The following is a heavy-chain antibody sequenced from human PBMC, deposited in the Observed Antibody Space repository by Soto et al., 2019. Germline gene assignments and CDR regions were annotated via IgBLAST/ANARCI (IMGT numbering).Heavy chain of an antibody. V-gene: IGHV4-39*01. CDR1: GGSISSSSYY. CDR3: ARHYDSSGYYYRDVAHFDY. D-gene: IGHD3-22*01. CDR2: IDYSGST. Sequence: SETLSLTCTVSGGSISSSSYYWGWIRQPPGKGLEWIGSIDYSGSTYYNPSLKSRVTISVDTSKNQFSLRLSSVTAADTAVYYCARHYDSSGYYYRDVAHFDYWGQGTLVTVSS. J-gene: IGHJ4*02.